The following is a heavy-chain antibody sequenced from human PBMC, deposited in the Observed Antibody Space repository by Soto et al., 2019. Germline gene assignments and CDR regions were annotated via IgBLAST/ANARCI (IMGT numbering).Heavy chain of an antibody. V-gene: IGHV4-31*03. Sequence: SETLSLTCTVSGGSIRSGGYYWSWIRQHPGKGLEWIGYIYYSGSTYYNPSLKSRVTISVDTSKNQFSLKLSSVTAADTAVYYCARAAARNYYDSRGAVDYWGQGTLVTVSS. CDR1: GGSIRSGGYY. CDR2: IYYSGST. D-gene: IGHD3-22*01. CDR3: ARAAARNYYDSRGAVDY. J-gene: IGHJ4*02.